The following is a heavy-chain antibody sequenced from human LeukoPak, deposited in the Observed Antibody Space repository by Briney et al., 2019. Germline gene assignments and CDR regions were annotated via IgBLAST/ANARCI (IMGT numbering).Heavy chain of an antibody. CDR1: GGSISSYY. D-gene: IGHD1-26*01. J-gene: IGHJ4*02. CDR2: IYYSGST. CDR3: ARDVGATPGYFDY. Sequence: SETLSLTCTVSGGSISSYYWSWVRQPPGKGLEWIGYIYYSGSTNYNPSLKSRVTISVDTSKNQFSLKLSSATAADTAVYYCARDVGATPGYFDYWGQGTLVTVSS. V-gene: IGHV4-59*01.